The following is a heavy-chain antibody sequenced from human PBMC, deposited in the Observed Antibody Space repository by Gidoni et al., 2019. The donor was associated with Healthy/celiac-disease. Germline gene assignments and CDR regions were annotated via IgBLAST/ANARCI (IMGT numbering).Heavy chain of an antibody. CDR3: ARGVGATAWTFDY. CDR1: GFTVSSNY. D-gene: IGHD1-26*01. Sequence: EVQLVESGGGLIQPGGSLRLSCAASGFTVSSNYMSWVRQAPGKGLEWVSVIYSGGSTSSADSVKGRFTISRDNSKNTLYLQMNSLRAEDTAVYYCARGVGATAWTFDYWGQGTLVTVSS. CDR2: IYSGGST. V-gene: IGHV3-53*01. J-gene: IGHJ4*02.